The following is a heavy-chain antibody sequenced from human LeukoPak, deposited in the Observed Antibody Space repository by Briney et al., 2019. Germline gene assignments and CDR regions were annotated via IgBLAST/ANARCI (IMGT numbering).Heavy chain of an antibody. J-gene: IGHJ4*02. CDR2: VHLDGRT. D-gene: IGHD3-3*01. V-gene: IGHV4-4*02. Sequence: SETLSLTCGVSGGSVTSTNWWTWVRQPPGKGLGWIGEVHLDGRTNYNPSLKSRLTMSVDLSENHVSLKLTSVTAADTAVYYCAREGGFYRPLDYSGQGTLVTVSS. CDR1: GGSVTSTNW. CDR3: AREGGFYRPLDY.